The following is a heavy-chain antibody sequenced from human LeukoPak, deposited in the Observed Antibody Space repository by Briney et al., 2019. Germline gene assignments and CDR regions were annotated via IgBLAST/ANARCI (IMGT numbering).Heavy chain of an antibody. CDR3: ARAGGFFSPFGY. D-gene: IGHD3-3*01. CDR2: IYYSGST. V-gene: IGHV4-31*03. J-gene: IGHJ4*02. Sequence: TLSLTCTVSGGSISSGGYYWSWIRQHPGKGLEWIGYIYYSGSTYYSPSFKSRVTISVDTSKNQFSLKLSSVTAADTAVYYCARAGGFFSPFGYWGQGTLVTVSS. CDR1: GGSISSGGYY.